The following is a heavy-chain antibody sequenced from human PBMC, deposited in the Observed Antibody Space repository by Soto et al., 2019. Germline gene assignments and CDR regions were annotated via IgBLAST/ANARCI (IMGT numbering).Heavy chain of an antibody. CDR3: ARGSLLNCSGGSCPPPVGNWFDP. CDR2: INHSGST. J-gene: IGHJ5*02. V-gene: IGHV4-34*01. Sequence: PSETLSLTCAVYGGSFSGYYWSWIRQPPGKGLEWIGEINHSGSTNYNPSLKSRVTISVDTSKNQFSLKLSSVTAADTAVCYCARGSLLNCSGGSCPPPVGNWFDPWGQGTLVTVSS. CDR1: GGSFSGYY. D-gene: IGHD2-15*01.